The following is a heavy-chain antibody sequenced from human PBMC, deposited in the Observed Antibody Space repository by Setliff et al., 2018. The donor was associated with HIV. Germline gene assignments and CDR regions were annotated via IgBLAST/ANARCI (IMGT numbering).Heavy chain of an antibody. J-gene: IGHJ6*03. V-gene: IGHV3-9*01. CDR2: ITWSSDSI. CDR3: AKNARDYYYYYMDV. Sequence: PGGSLRLSCAASGFNFKDFAMHWVRQPPGRGLEWVSGITWSSDSIAYADYVKGRFTISRDNSKNTLYLQMNSLRTEDTAVYYCAKNARDYYYYYMDVWGKGTTVTVSS. CDR1: GFNFKDFA.